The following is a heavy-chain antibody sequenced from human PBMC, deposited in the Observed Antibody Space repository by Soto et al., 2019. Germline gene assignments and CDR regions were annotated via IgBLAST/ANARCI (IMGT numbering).Heavy chain of an antibody. CDR2: IYYSGST. CDR3: ARLGSYHGTAFDV. J-gene: IGHJ3*01. D-gene: IGHD3-10*01. Sequence: QVQLQESGPGLVKPSQTLSLTCTVSGGSISSGGYYWSRIRQHPGKGLEWIGNIYYSGSTYYNPSLKSGVTISVDTSKDQSCRKLSSVTAAEAAVYYCARLGSYHGTAFDVWGQGTMVTVSS. V-gene: IGHV4-31*03. CDR1: GGSISSGGYY.